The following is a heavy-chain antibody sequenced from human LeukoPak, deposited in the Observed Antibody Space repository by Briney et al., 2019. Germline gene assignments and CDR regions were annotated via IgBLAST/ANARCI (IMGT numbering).Heavy chain of an antibody. CDR1: GFPFSSYT. Sequence: GGSLGLSCAGSGFPFSSYTINWVRQGPGKGMEWASTISHSGATYYADSVKGRFTISRDNSKNTVFLQKNSLRAEDTALYFCARRSHASPAGYSPFFDSWGQGTLVTVSS. J-gene: IGHJ4*02. CDR3: ARRSHASPAGYSPFFDS. D-gene: IGHD6-13*01. V-gene: IGHV3-23*01. CDR2: ISHSGAT.